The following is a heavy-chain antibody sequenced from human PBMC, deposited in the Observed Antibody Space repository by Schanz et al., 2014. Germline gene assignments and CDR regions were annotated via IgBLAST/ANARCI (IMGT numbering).Heavy chain of an antibody. CDR3: AKDRGGDYEVSYYYGMDV. CDR2: ISYDGSDK. CDR1: GFTFSNHG. D-gene: IGHD4-17*01. V-gene: IGHV3-30*18. J-gene: IGHJ6*02. Sequence: QVQLVESGGGVVRPGRSLRLSCAASGFTFSNHGMHWVRQAPGKGLEWVAVISYDGSDKFYADSVKGRFTISRDNSNNTLSLQMNSLRNEDMAVYYCAKDRGGDYEVSYYYGMDVWGQGTTVTVSS.